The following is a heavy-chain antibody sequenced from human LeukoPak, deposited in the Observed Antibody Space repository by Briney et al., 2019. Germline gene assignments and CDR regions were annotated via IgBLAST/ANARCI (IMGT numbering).Heavy chain of an antibody. Sequence: ASVKVSCTVSGYTLTELSMHWVRQAPGQGREWMGGFCPEDGETIYAQKSQGRVTMTEDTSTDTAYMELSSLRSEDTAVYYSATSDGFGELRSWGQGTLVTVS. J-gene: IGHJ4*02. CDR1: GYTLTELS. CDR2: FCPEDGET. V-gene: IGHV1-24*01. D-gene: IGHD3-10*01. CDR3: ATSDGFGELRS.